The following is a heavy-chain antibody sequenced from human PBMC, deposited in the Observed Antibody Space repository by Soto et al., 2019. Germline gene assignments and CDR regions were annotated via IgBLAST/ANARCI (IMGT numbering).Heavy chain of an antibody. Sequence: SVKVSCKASGGTFSSYAISWVRQAPGQGLEWMGGIIPIFGTANYAQKFQGRVTITADESTSTAYMELSSLRSEDTAVYYCARGGSYQIFDAFDIWGQGTMVTVSS. J-gene: IGHJ3*02. CDR3: ARGGSYQIFDAFDI. D-gene: IGHD1-26*01. V-gene: IGHV1-69*13. CDR1: GGTFSSYA. CDR2: IIPIFGTA.